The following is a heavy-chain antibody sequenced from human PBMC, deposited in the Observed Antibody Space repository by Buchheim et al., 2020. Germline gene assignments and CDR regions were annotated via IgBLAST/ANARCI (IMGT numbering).Heavy chain of an antibody. CDR2: INQDGGKK. CDR1: GFTFSDYW. Sequence: EVQLVQSGGGLVQPGGSLRLSCAASGFTFSDYWMSWVRQAPGKGLEWVANINQDGGKKKYVGSVKGRFTISRDNAKNSLYLQMNSLRAEDTAVYYCVRHQMGVGATWGYWGQGAL. D-gene: IGHD1-26*01. CDR3: VRHQMGVGATWGY. J-gene: IGHJ4*02. V-gene: IGHV3-7*01.